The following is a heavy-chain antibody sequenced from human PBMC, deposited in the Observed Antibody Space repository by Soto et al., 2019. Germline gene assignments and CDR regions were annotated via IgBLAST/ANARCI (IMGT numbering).Heavy chain of an antibody. D-gene: IGHD2-2*01. Sequence: EVQLVESGGGLVKPGGSLRLSCAASGFTFSNAWMSWVRQAPGKGLEWVGRIKSKTDGGTTDYAAPVKGRFTISRDDSKNTLYLQMNSLKTEDTAVYYCTQDIVVVPADRPQQVAYWGQGTLVTVSS. CDR2: IKSKTDGGTT. J-gene: IGHJ4*02. CDR1: GFTFSNAW. V-gene: IGHV3-15*01. CDR3: TQDIVVVPADRPQQVAY.